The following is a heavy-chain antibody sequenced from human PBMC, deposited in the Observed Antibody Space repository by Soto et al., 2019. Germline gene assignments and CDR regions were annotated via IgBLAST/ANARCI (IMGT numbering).Heavy chain of an antibody. CDR2: ISANGGDT. D-gene: IGHD3-22*01. V-gene: IGHV3-23*01. Sequence: GGSLRLSCAASGFTFSSYAMSWVRQAPGKGLEWVSAISANGGDTYYADSVKGRFTISRDNSKNTLHLQMSSLRAGDTAVYYCAKDPVYYYDSSAYYYHDYWGQGTLVTVSS. J-gene: IGHJ4*02. CDR1: GFTFSSYA. CDR3: AKDPVYYYDSSAYYYHDY.